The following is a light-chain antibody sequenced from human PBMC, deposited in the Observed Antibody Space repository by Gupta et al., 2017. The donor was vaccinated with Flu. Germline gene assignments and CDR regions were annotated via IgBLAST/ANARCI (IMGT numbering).Light chain of an antibody. CDR1: QDIDTW. CDR3: QQTNTSPLT. J-gene: IGKJ5*01. CDR2: AAT. V-gene: IGKV1-12*01. Sequence: DIQLTQSPSSVSASVGDRVTITFRASQDIDTWLAWYQHKPGTAPKLLIYAATTLHRGVPSTFSGSGSGTDFTLTISNFQPEDVATYYCQQTNTSPLTFGPGTRLDIK.